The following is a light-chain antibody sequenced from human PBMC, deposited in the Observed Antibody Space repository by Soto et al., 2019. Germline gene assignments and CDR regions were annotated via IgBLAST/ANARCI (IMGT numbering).Light chain of an antibody. J-gene: IGKJ5*01. CDR3: HQSDSLPIT. CDR2: DAS. V-gene: IGKV1-33*01. CDR1: QDISNY. Sequence: DIQMTQSPSSLSASVGDRVTITCRASQDISNYLNWYQQRPGKAPKLLIYDASNLERGVPSRFSGTRSGTHFTFAITSLQPEDVATYYCHQSDSLPITFGQGTPLEI.